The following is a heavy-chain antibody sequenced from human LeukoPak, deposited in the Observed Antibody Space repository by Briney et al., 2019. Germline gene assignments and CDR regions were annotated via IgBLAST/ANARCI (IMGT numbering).Heavy chain of an antibody. Sequence: GGSLRLSCTASGFTFSNFWMGWVRQAPGKGLEWVANIKQDETEKFYLGSVKGRFTISRDNAKNSLYLQMNSLRDEDTAVYYCARDSSGMDVWGQGTTVTVSS. CDR1: GFTFSNFW. CDR3: ARDSSGMDV. V-gene: IGHV3-7*01. J-gene: IGHJ6*02. CDR2: IKQDETEK.